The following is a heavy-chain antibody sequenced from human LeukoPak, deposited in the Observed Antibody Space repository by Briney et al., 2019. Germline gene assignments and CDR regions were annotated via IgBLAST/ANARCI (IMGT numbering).Heavy chain of an antibody. D-gene: IGHD6-6*01. V-gene: IGHV1-2*02. CDR3: ARVYSSSSPVYYYYYMDV. J-gene: IGHJ6*03. Sequence: GASVKVSCKASGYTFTGYYMHWVRQAPGQGLEWMGWINPNSGGTNYAQKFQGRVTMTRDTSISTAYMELSRLRSDDTAVYYCARVYSSSSPVYYYYYMDVRGKGSTVTVSS. CDR2: INPNSGGT. CDR1: GYTFTGYY.